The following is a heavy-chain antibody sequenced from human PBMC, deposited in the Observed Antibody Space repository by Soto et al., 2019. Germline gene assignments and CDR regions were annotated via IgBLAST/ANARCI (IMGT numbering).Heavy chain of an antibody. CDR1: GFTFRSYA. Sequence: EVQLLQSGGGLVQPGVSLSLSWAASGFTFRSYAMSWVRQAPGKGLEWVSAISGRGGSTYYADSGKGRFTISRDNSKNTLYLQKNSRRAEDTAVYYCAKGRYYGSGSYRGVADYCGQGTLGTVSS. CDR2: ISGRGGST. V-gene: IGHV3-23*01. D-gene: IGHD3-10*01. CDR3: AKGRYYGSGSYRGVADY. J-gene: IGHJ4*02.